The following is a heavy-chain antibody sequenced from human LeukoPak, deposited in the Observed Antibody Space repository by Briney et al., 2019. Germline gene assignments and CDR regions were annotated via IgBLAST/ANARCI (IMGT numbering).Heavy chain of an antibody. CDR1: GYSISSGYY. CDR2: MYHSGST. CDR3: ARHWGLGRFEVVVAATAFVWFDP. J-gene: IGHJ5*02. D-gene: IGHD2-15*01. V-gene: IGHV4-38-2*01. Sequence: PSETLSLTCAVSGYSISSGYYWGWIRQPPGQGLEWIGSMYHSGSTYCNPSLKTRLTISVDTSNKHFSLKLSSVTAADTAVYYCARHWGLGRFEVVVAATAFVWFDPWGQGTLVTVSS.